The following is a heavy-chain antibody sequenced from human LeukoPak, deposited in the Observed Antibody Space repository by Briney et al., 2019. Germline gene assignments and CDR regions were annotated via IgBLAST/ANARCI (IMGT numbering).Heavy chain of an antibody. Sequence: SEILSLTCTVSGGSISSYYWSWIRQPPGKGLEWIGYIYYSGSTNYNPSLKSRVTISVDTSKNQFSLKLSSVTAADTAVYYCARDAHGGWFDPWGQGTLVTVSS. CDR1: GGSISSYY. CDR3: ARDAHGGWFDP. J-gene: IGHJ5*02. V-gene: IGHV4-59*01. CDR2: IYYSGST. D-gene: IGHD3-10*01.